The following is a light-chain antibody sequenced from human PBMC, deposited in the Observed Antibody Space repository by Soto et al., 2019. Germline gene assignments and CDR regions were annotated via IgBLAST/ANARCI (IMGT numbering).Light chain of an antibody. J-gene: IGLJ1*01. CDR1: SSDVGSYNL. CDR3: CSYARTSTYV. CDR2: EDN. V-gene: IGLV2-23*01. Sequence: QSALTQPASVSGSPGQSITISCTGTSSDVGSYNLVSWYQQHPGKAPKLMIYEDNKRPSGVSNRFSVSKSGYTASLTISGLQAEDEADYYCCSYARTSTYVFGSWTKVTVL.